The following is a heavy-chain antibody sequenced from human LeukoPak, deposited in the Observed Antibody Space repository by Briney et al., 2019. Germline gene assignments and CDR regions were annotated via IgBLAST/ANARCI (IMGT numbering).Heavy chain of an antibody. D-gene: IGHD5-18*01. V-gene: IGHV4-34*01. CDR3: ARGKGQLWPHYYYYYYMDV. J-gene: IGHJ6*03. CDR1: GGSFSGYY. CDR2: INHSGST. Sequence: SETLSLTCAVYGGSFSGYYWSWIRQPPGKGLEWIGEINHSGSTNYNPPLKSRVTISVDTSKNQFSLKLSSVTAADTAVYYCARGKGQLWPHYYYYYYMDVWGKGTTVTVSS.